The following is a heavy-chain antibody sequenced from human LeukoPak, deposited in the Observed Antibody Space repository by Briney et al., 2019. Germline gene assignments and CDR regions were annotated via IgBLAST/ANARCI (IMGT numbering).Heavy chain of an antibody. CDR2: INPNSGGT. V-gene: IGHV1-2*02. Sequence: ASVKVSRKASGYTFTGYYMHWVRQAPGQGLEWMGWINPNSGGTNYAQEFQGRVTMTRDTPITTAYMELSRLRSDDTAVYYCAKLDLLGYWGQGTLVTVSS. J-gene: IGHJ4*02. D-gene: IGHD2-15*01. CDR1: GYTFTGYY. CDR3: AKLDLLGY.